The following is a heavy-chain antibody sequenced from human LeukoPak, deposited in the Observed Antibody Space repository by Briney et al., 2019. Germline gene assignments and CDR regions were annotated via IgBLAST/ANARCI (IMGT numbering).Heavy chain of an antibody. CDR3: ARDPYYYDSSGYYPGLDY. CDR2: INTDGSST. J-gene: IGHJ4*02. Sequence: PGESLRLSCTASGFNFSRNGMHWVRQAPGKGLVWVSRINTDGSSTSYADSVKGRFTISRGNAKNTLYLQMNSLRAEDTAVYYCARDPYYYDSSGYYPGLDYWGQGTLVTVSS. D-gene: IGHD3-22*01. V-gene: IGHV3-74*01. CDR1: GFNFSRNG.